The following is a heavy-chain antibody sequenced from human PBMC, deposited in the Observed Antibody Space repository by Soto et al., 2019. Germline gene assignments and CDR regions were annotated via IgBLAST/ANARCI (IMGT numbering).Heavy chain of an antibody. CDR2: IDHSGSI. CDR3: ARVPLGYTSSHYFDV. Sequence: PSETLSLTCVVSDESFSCYYWSWIRQPLVKVLEWIGDIDHSGSIHYNPSLNSRVTISVDTSKHQFALKLSSVTAADTAVYYCARVPLGYTSSHYFDVWGQGALVTVSS. J-gene: IGHJ4*02. V-gene: IGHV4-34*01. D-gene: IGHD6-6*01. CDR1: DESFSCYY.